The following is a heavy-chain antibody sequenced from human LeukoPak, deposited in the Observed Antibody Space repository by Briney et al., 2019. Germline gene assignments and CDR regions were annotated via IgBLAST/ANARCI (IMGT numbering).Heavy chain of an antibody. CDR3: AKDLGMYRNNYFDY. V-gene: IGHV3-23*01. D-gene: IGHD1-26*01. CDR1: GVTSTGYT. CDR2: ISGMGGGT. J-gene: IGHJ4*02. Sequence: GGSLRLSRAASGVTSTGYTMSWGPQSPEDGVECGSSISGMGGGTYYADSVKGRFPISRDHYKTTLYLQMNSLRAEDTAVYYCAKDLGMYRNNYFDYWGRGTLVTVSS.